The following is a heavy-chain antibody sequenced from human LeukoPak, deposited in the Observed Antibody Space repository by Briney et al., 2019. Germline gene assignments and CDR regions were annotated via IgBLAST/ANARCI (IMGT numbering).Heavy chain of an antibody. CDR3: ARGDSSGWYYFDY. J-gene: IGHJ4*02. CDR1: GGSISSSSYY. D-gene: IGHD6-19*01. CDR2: IYYIGST. Sequence: PSETLSLTCTVSGGSISSSSYYWGWIRRPPGKGLEWIGSIYYIGSTYYNPSLKSRVTISVDTSKNQFSLKLSSVTAADTAVYYCARGDSSGWYYFDYWGQGTLVTVPS. V-gene: IGHV4-39*01.